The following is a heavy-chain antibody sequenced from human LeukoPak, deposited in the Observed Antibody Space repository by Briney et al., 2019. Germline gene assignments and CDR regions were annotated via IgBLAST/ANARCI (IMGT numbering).Heavy chain of an antibody. CDR2: MNPNSGNT. J-gene: IGHJ5*02. CDR1: GYTFTSCD. D-gene: IGHD2-15*01. V-gene: IGHV1-8*01. Sequence: RASVKVSCKASGYTFTSCDINWVRQATGQGLEWMGWMNPNSGNTGYAQKFQGRVTMTRNTSISTAYMELSSLRSEDTAVYYCARGGRRVVVVAATLDWFDPWGQGTLVTVSS. CDR3: ARGGRRVVVVAATLDWFDP.